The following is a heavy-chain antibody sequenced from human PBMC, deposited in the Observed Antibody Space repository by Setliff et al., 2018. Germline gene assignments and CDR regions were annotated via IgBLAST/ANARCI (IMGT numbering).Heavy chain of an antibody. CDR3: ARPTRETGYCSGGSCYSGGDFDY. CDR2: IYYSGST. CDR1: RFTFSVYV. J-gene: IGHJ4*02. D-gene: IGHD2-15*01. V-gene: IGHV4-39*01. Sequence: PGGSLRLSCTASRFTFSVYVMAWIRQPPGKGLEWIGSIYYSGSTYYNPSLKSRVTISVDTSKNQFSLKLSSVTAADTAVYYCARPTRETGYCSGGSCYSGGDFDYWGQGTLVTVSS.